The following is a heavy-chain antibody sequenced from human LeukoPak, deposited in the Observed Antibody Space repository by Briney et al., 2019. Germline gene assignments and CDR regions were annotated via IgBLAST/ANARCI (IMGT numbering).Heavy chain of an antibody. CDR2: INPNSSGT. CDR3: ARHQRDSSGYYVVNAFDI. D-gene: IGHD3-22*01. V-gene: IGHV1-2*02. CDR1: GYTFTGYY. J-gene: IGHJ3*02. Sequence: ASVKVSCKASGYTFTGYYMHWVRQAPGQGLEWMGWINPNSSGTNYAQKFQGRVTMTRDTSISTAYMELSRLRSDDTAVYYCARHQRDSSGYYVVNAFDIWGQGTMVTVSS.